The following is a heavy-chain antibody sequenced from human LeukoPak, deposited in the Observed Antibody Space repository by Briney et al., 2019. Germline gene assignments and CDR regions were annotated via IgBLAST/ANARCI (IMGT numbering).Heavy chain of an antibody. Sequence: GGSLRLSCAASGFTFSSYWMHWVRQAPGKGLVWVSRINSDGSSTSYADSVKGRFTISRDNAKNTLYLQMNSLRAEDTAVYYCARAPPPGFYYYYYYMDVWGKGTTDTVSS. CDR2: INSDGSST. J-gene: IGHJ6*03. CDR1: GFTFSSYW. V-gene: IGHV3-74*01. CDR3: ARAPPPGFYYYYYYMDV.